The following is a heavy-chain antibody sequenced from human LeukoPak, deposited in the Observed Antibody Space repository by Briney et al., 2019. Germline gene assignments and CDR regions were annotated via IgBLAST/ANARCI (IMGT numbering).Heavy chain of an antibody. CDR2: IYAGGST. Sequence: GGSLRLSCAASGFTVSNNYMSWVRQAPGKGLEWVSVIYAGGSTYYADSVKGRFIISRDNSKNALYLQMNSVRAEDTAVYYCARDYYGSGSYGKTFDPWGQGTLVTVSS. CDR1: GFTVSNNY. J-gene: IGHJ5*02. V-gene: IGHV3-66*01. CDR3: ARDYYGSGSYGKTFDP. D-gene: IGHD3-10*01.